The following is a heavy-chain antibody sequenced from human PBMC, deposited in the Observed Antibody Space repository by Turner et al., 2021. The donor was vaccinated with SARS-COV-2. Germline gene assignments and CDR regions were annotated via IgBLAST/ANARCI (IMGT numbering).Heavy chain of an antibody. CDR1: GFTFSSYA. CDR3: AKGYSYDLDP. J-gene: IGHJ5*02. D-gene: IGHD5-18*01. Sequence: EVQLLESGGGLVQPGGSLRLSCAASGFTFSSYAMNGVRQAPGKGLEWVSGISGGGGSTFYADSVKGRFTISRDNSKNTLYLQMNSLRAEDTAVYYCAKGYSYDLDPWGQGTLVTVSS. CDR2: ISGGGGST. V-gene: IGHV3-23*01.